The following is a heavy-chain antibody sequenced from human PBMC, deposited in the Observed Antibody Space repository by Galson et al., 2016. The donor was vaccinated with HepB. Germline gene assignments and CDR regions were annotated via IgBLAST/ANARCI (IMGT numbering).Heavy chain of an antibody. CDR1: GFTFDDYS. V-gene: IGHV3-43*01. Sequence: SLRLSCAASGFTFDDYSMHWVRQGPGKGLEWVSLISWDGGTTYYADSVKGRFTISRDNSKNSLYLQMNSLRTEDTALYYCAKGVGTYPYGMDVWGQGTPVTVSS. D-gene: IGHD1-1*01. CDR2: ISWDGGTT. CDR3: AKGVGTYPYGMDV. J-gene: IGHJ6*02.